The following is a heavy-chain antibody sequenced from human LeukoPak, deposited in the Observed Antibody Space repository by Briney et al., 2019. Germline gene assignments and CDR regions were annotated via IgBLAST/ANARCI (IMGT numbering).Heavy chain of an antibody. CDR2: MNHSGSA. J-gene: IGHJ4*02. CDR3: ARVGYGDPFDY. D-gene: IGHD4-17*01. Sequence: SETLSLTCAVYGGSFSGYYWTWIRQPPGKGLEWIGEMNHSGSANYNPSLKSRVTISVDTSKNQFSLKLSSVTAADTAVYYCARVGYGDPFDYWGQGTLVTVSS. CDR1: GGSFSGYY. V-gene: IGHV4-34*01.